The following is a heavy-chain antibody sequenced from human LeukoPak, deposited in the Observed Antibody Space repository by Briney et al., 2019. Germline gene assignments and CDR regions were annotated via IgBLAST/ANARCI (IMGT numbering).Heavy chain of an antibody. CDR2: IKEDGSAT. CDR3: ARDSPGYLAYDS. V-gene: IGHV3-7*04. Sequence: GGSLRLSCAASGFTFSTYWMTWVRQAPEKGPEWVANIKEDGSATYYVDSVKGRFTISRDNAKKSLYLQMNSLRAEDTAVYYCARDSPGYLAYDSWGQGTLVTVSS. CDR1: GFTFSTYW. J-gene: IGHJ4*02. D-gene: IGHD1-1*01.